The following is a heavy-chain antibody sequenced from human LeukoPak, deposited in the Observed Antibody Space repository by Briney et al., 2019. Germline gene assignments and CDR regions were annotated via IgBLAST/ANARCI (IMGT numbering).Heavy chain of an antibody. Sequence: GASVKVSCKASGYTFTSYAMNWVRQAPGQGLEWMGWINTNTGNPTYAQGFTGRFVFSLDTSVSTAYLQISSLKAEDTAVYYCAREVPPYYYDSSGMPNYYYYYGMDVWGQGTRSPSP. J-gene: IGHJ6*02. V-gene: IGHV7-4-1*02. CDR1: GYTFTSYA. CDR3: AREVPPYYYDSSGMPNYYYYYGMDV. CDR2: INTNTGNP. D-gene: IGHD3-22*01.